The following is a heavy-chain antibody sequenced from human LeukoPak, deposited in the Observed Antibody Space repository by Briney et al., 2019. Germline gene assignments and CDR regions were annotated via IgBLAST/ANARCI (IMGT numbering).Heavy chain of an antibody. CDR1: GGTFSSYA. J-gene: IGHJ4*02. CDR3: ARDRTAYDYIWGSYRHFDY. V-gene: IGHV1-69*13. Sequence: ASVKVSCKASGGTFSSYAISWVRQAPGQGLEWMGGIIPIFGTAKYAQKFQGRVTITADESTSTAYMELSSLRSEDTAVYYCARDRTAYDYIWGSYRHFDYWGQGTLVTVSS. D-gene: IGHD3-16*02. CDR2: IIPIFGTA.